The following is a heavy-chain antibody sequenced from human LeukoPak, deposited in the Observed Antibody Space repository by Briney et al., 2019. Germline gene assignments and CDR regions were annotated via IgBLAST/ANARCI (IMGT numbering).Heavy chain of an antibody. J-gene: IGHJ5*02. D-gene: IGHD3-3*01. CDR2: IGGSGGST. V-gene: IGHV3-23*01. CDR1: GGSVSSGSYY. CDR3: AKDLAELRFLENNWFDP. Sequence: PSETLSLTCTVSGGSVSSGSYYWSWVRQAPGKGLEWVSAIGGSGGSTYYADSVKGRFTISRDNSKNTLYLQMNSLRAEDTAVYYCAKDLAELRFLENNWFDPWGQGTLVTVSS.